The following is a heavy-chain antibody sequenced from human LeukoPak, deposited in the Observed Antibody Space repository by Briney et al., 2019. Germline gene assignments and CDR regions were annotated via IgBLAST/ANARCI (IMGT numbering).Heavy chain of an antibody. CDR2: ITSSSSYI. CDR1: GFTFSSYS. Sequence: GESLRLSCAGSGFTFSSYSMNWVRQAPGKGLEWVSSITSSSSYIYYADSVKGRFTISRDNAKKSVYLQMNSLRAEDTAVYYCARGSTYSSGWYTGFDYWGQGTLVTVSS. J-gene: IGHJ4*02. D-gene: IGHD6-19*01. V-gene: IGHV3-21*01. CDR3: ARGSTYSSGWYTGFDY.